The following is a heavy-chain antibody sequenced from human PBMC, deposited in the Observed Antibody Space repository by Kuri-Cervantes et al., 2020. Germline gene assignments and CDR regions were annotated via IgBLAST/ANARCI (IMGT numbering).Heavy chain of an antibody. J-gene: IGHJ6*02. CDR2: ISAYNGNT. V-gene: IGHV1-18*01. CDR1: GYTFTSYG. D-gene: IGHD4-17*01. Sequence: ASVKVSCKASGYTFTSYGISWVRQAPGQGLEWMGWISAYNGNTNYAQKLQGRVTMTTDTSTSTAYMELRSLRSDDTAVYYCATTVTTQLVMDVWGQGTTVTVSS. CDR3: ATTVTTQLVMDV.